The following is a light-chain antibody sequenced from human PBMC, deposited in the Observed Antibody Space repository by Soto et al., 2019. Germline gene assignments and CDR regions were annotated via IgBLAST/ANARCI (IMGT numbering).Light chain of an antibody. V-gene: IGKV1-9*01. Sequence: DIQLTQSPSFLSASVRDIVTITCRASQVLSSYLAWYQQKPGKAPKLLIYGVSTLQSGVPSRFSGSGSGPEFTLTISSLQPEDFATDYCQQLNTYPLTFGGGTKVEIK. CDR3: QQLNTYPLT. CDR1: QVLSSY. CDR2: GVS. J-gene: IGKJ4*01.